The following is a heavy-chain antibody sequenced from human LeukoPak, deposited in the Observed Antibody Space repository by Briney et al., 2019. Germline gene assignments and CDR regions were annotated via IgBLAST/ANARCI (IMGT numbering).Heavy chain of an antibody. CDR3: AELGITMIGGV. CDR1: GFTFSSYE. CDR2: ISSSGSTI. J-gene: IGHJ6*04. V-gene: IGHV3-48*03. D-gene: IGHD3-10*02. Sequence: GGSLRFSCAASGFTFSSYEMNWVRQAPGKGLEWVSYISSSGSTIYYADSVKGRFTISRNNAKNSLYLQMNSLRAEDTAVYYCAELGITMIGGVWGKGTTVTVSS.